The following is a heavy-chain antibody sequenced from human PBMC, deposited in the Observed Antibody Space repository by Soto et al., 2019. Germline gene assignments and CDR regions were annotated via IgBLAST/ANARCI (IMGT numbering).Heavy chain of an antibody. CDR2: IYYSGST. D-gene: IGHD3-3*01. CDR3: SGANFWSGPFDY. V-gene: IGHV4-39*01. CDR1: GGSISSSSYY. Sequence: QLQLQESGPGLVKPSETLSLTCTVSGGSISSSSYYWGWIRQPPGKGLEWIGSIYYSGSTYYNPCLKSRVTISVDTSKNQFSLKLSSVTAADTAVYYCSGANFWSGPFDYWGQGTLVTVSS. J-gene: IGHJ4*02.